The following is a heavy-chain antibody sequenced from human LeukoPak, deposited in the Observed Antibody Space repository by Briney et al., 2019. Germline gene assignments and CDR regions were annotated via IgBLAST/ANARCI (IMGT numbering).Heavy chain of an antibody. CDR2: INHSGST. CDR1: GGSFSGYY. D-gene: IGHD6-19*01. Sequence: SETLSLTCAVCGGSFSGYYWSWIRQPPGKGLEWIGEINHSGSTNYNPSLKSRVIISVDKSKNQVFLKLNSVTAADTAMYYCARDGGSDQYYFDNWGQGTLVTVSS. J-gene: IGHJ4*02. CDR3: ARDGGSDQYYFDN. V-gene: IGHV4-34*01.